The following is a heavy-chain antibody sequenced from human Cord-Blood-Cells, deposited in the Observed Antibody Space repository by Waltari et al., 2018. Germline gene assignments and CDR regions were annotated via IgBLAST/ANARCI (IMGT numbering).Heavy chain of an antibody. CDR3: ARHPYCSSTSCYNDAFDI. J-gene: IGHJ3*02. V-gene: IGHV1-69*02. D-gene: IGHD2-2*02. Sequence: ISWVRQALGQGLEWMGRIIPILGIANYAQKFQGRVTITADKSTSTAYMELSSLRSEDTAVYYCARHPYCSSTSCYNDAFDIWGQGTMVTVSS. CDR2: IIPILGIA.